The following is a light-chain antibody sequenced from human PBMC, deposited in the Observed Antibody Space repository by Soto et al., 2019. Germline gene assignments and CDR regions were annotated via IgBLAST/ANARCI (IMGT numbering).Light chain of an antibody. J-gene: IGKJ4*01. CDR3: QQRSNWSLT. CDR1: QSISYY. CDR2: DTS. Sequence: EIVLTQSPATLSLSPGESATLSCRASQSISYYLAWYQQKPGQAPRLLIYDTSNRATGIPARLSGSGSGTDFTLTISSLEPEDFAVYYCQQRSNWSLTFGGGTKVEIK. V-gene: IGKV3-11*01.